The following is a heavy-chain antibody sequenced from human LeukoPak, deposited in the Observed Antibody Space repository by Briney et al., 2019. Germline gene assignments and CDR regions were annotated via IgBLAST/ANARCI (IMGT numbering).Heavy chain of an antibody. CDR2: INPNSGGT. CDR3: ARDRAALRYCGWWGHYWYFDL. Sequence: ASVTVSCKASGYTFTGYYMHWVRQAPGQGLEWMGWINPNSGGTNYAQKFQGRVTMTRDTSISTAYMELSRLRSDDTAVYYCARDRAALRYCGWWGHYWYFDLWGRGTLVTVSS. J-gene: IGHJ2*01. D-gene: IGHD3-9*01. CDR1: GYTFTGYY. V-gene: IGHV1-2*02.